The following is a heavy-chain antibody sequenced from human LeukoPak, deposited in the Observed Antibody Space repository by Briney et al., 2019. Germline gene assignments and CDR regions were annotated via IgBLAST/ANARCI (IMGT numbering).Heavy chain of an antibody. CDR2: IYYSGST. V-gene: IGHV4-30-4*01. CDR3: ARDQNKYDSSGYYYYQYGMDV. Sequence: SQTLSLTCTASGGSIGSGDYYWTWIRQPPGKGLEWIGYIYYSGSTHYNPSLKSRVSISVDTAKNQFSLNLSSVTAADTAVYYCARDQNKYDSSGYYYYQYGMDVWGQGTTVTVSS. D-gene: IGHD3-22*01. J-gene: IGHJ6*02. CDR1: GGSIGSGDYY.